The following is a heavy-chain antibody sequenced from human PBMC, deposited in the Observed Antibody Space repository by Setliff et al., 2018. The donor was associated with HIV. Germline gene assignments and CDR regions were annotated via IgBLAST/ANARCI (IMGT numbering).Heavy chain of an antibody. CDR3: ARDYPRLGYSYGPNYFDY. V-gene: IGHV1-18*01. Sequence: ASVKVSCKASGYTFTSYGISWVRQAPGQGLEWMGWISAYNGNTNYAQKLQGRVTITADKSTSTAYMELSSLRSEDTAVYYCARDYPRLGYSYGPNYFDYWGQGTLVTVSS. D-gene: IGHD5-18*01. J-gene: IGHJ4*02. CDR2: ISAYNGNT. CDR1: GYTFTSYG.